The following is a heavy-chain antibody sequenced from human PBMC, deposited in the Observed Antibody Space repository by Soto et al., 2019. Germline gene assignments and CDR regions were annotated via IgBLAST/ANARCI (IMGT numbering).Heavy chain of an antibody. J-gene: IGHJ5*02. Sequence: GGSLRLSCAASGFTFSSYAMSWVRQAPGKGLEWVSAISGSGGSTYYADSVKGRFTISRDNSKNTLYLQMNSLRAEDTAVYYCAKGAIGGHSSGWSGDNWFDPWGQGTLVTVSS. CDR1: GFTFSSYA. CDR2: ISGSGGST. CDR3: AKGAIGGHSSGWSGDNWFDP. D-gene: IGHD6-19*01. V-gene: IGHV3-23*01.